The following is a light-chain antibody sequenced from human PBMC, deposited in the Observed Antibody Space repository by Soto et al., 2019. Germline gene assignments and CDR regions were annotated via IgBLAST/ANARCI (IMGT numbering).Light chain of an antibody. CDR1: HDINNY. CDR3: QHYNNLPLA. Sequence: DIQMTQSPSSLSASVGDRVTITCQASHDINNYLNWHRQKPGKAPELLIYDASNLKTGVPSRFSGGGSGADFSLTISSLQPEDIATYFCQHYNNLPLAFGGGTKVEIK. CDR2: DAS. V-gene: IGKV1-33*01. J-gene: IGKJ4*01.